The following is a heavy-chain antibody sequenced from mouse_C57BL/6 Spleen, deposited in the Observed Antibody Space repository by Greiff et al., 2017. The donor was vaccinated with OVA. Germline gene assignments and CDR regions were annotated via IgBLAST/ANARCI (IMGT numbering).Heavy chain of an antibody. V-gene: IGHV1-81*01. CDR2: IYPRSGNT. CDR1: GYTFTSYG. Sequence: VKLMESGAELARPGASVKLSCKASGYTFTSYGISWVKQRTGQGLEWIGEIYPRSGNTYYNEKFKGKATLTADKSSSTAYMELRSLTSEDSAVYFCARRGNYGDFDYWGQGTTLTVSS. J-gene: IGHJ2*01. D-gene: IGHD2-1*01. CDR3: ARRGNYGDFDY.